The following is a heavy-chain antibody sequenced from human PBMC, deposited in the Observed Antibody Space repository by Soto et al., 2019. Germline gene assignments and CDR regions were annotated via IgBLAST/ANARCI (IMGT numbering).Heavy chain of an antibody. J-gene: IGHJ6*02. CDR2: ISSSSSYI. CDR3: ARGNLEWELLGWVYYYYGMDV. V-gene: IGHV3-21*01. D-gene: IGHD1-26*01. Sequence: EVQLVESGGGLVKPGGSLRLSCAASGFTFSSYSMNWVRQAPGKGLEWVSSISSSSSYIYYADSVKGRFTISRDNAKNSLYLQMNSLRAEDTAVYYCARGNLEWELLGWVYYYYGMDVWGQGTTVTVSS. CDR1: GFTFSSYS.